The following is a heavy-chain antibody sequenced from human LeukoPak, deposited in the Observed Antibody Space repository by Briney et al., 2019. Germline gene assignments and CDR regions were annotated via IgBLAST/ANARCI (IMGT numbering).Heavy chain of an antibody. CDR2: TYSSGST. J-gene: IGHJ4*02. CDR1: GFTVSSNY. D-gene: IGHD6-13*01. Sequence: GGSLRLSCAASGFTVSSNYMSWVRQAPGKGLEWVSVTYSSGSTYYADSVKGRFTISRDNSKNTLHLQMNTLRAEDTAVYYCASRIATAGSVDYWGQGTLVTVSS. CDR3: ASRIATAGSVDY. V-gene: IGHV3-53*01.